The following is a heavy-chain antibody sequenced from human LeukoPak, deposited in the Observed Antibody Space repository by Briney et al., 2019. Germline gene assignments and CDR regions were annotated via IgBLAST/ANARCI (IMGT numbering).Heavy chain of an antibody. CDR3: ARGGRIVGAARGAFDI. Sequence: GASVKVSCKASGYTFTGYYMHWVRQAPGQGLEWMGWINPNSGGTNYAQKFQGWVTMTRDTSISTAYMELSRLRSDDTAVYYCARGGRIVGAARGAFDIWGQGTMVTVSS. J-gene: IGHJ3*02. CDR2: INPNSGGT. V-gene: IGHV1-2*04. CDR1: GYTFTGYY. D-gene: IGHD1-26*01.